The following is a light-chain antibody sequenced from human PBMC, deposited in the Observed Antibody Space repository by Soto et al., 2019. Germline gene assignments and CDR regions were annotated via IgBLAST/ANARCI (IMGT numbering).Light chain of an antibody. J-gene: IGKJ4*01. Sequence: EIVLTQSPATLSLSPGERATLSCRASQSVSSYFAWYQQKPGQAPRLLIYDASNRATGIPDRFSGSGSGTDFTLTISSLEPEDFAVYYCQKRSTWPLTFGGGTRVEIK. V-gene: IGKV3-11*01. CDR1: QSVSSY. CDR2: DAS. CDR3: QKRSTWPLT.